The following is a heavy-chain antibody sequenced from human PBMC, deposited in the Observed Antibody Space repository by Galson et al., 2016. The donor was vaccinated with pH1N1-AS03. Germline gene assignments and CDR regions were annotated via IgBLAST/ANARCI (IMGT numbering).Heavy chain of an antibody. V-gene: IGHV1-18*01. J-gene: IGHJ4*02. D-gene: IGHD3-3*01. CDR2: IRADSGAT. CDR1: GYTFTTSG. Sequence: SVKVSCKASGYTFTTSGVSWVRQAPGQGLEWMGWIRADSGATIDAQMFQDRVTMTRDTSTNKVYMELRSLRSDDTAVYYCVGEAEVFGVVYFAYWGQGTLVAVSA. CDR3: VGEAEVFGVVYFAY.